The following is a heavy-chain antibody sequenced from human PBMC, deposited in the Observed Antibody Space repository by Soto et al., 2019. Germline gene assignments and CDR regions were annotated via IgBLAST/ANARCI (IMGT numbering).Heavy chain of an antibody. CDR3: AKDVVPAAIAENWFDP. Sequence: GGSLRLSCAASGFTFSSYGMHWVRQAPGKGLEWVAVISYDGSNKYYADSVKGRFTISRDNSKNTLYLQMNSLRAEDTAVYYCAKDVVPAAIAENWFDPWGQGTLVTVSS. CDR1: GFTFSSYG. J-gene: IGHJ5*02. V-gene: IGHV3-30*18. CDR2: ISYDGSNK. D-gene: IGHD2-2*01.